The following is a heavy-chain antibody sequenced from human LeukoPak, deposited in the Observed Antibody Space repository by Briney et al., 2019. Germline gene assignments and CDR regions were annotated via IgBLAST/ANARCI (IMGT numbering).Heavy chain of an antibody. Sequence: ASVKVSCKASGGTFSSYDINWVRQATGQGLEWMGWMNPNSGNTGYAQKFQGRVTMTRNTSISTAYMELSSLRSEDTAVYYCAREGGSSSSIYYYYYGMDVWGQGTTVTVSS. D-gene: IGHD6-13*01. J-gene: IGHJ6*02. CDR2: MNPNSGNT. CDR1: GGTFSSYD. CDR3: AREGGSSSSIYYYYYGMDV. V-gene: IGHV1-8*02.